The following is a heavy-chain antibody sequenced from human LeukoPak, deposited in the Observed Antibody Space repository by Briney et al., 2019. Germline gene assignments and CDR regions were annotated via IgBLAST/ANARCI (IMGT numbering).Heavy chain of an antibody. J-gene: IGHJ4*02. CDR2: ISSSSSTI. CDR1: GFTFSSYS. D-gene: IGHD3-22*01. V-gene: IGHV3-48*02. Sequence: GGSLRLSCAASGFTFSSYSMNWVRQAPGKGLEWVSSISSSSSTIYYADSVKGRFTISRDNVKNSLYLQMNSLRDEDTAVYYCARGRAQYYYDSSGYYYFDYWGQGTLVTVSS. CDR3: ARGRAQYYYDSSGYYYFDY.